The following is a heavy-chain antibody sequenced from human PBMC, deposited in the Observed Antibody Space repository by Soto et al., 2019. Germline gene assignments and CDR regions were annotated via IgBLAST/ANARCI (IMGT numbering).Heavy chain of an antibody. Sequence: EVQLVESGGDLVKPGGSLRVSCAASGFTFSNAWMNWVRQSPGKGLEWVGRIKSNTDGGTTEYAAPVKDRFSISRDDSKNMQYLQMSSLKTEDTAIDYCTFGMVVATTNYWGQGTQVTVSP. CDR2: IKSNTDGGTT. CDR3: TFGMVVATTNY. V-gene: IGHV3-15*07. CDR1: GFTFSNAW. D-gene: IGHD1-26*01. J-gene: IGHJ4*02.